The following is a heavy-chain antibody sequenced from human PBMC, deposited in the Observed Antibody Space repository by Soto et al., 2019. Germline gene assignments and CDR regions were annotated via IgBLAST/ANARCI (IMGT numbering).Heavy chain of an antibody. CDR3: ARDGLLGYFDY. CDR2: ISYDGSNK. CDR1: GFTFSSYA. Sequence: QVQLVESGGGVVQPGRSLRLSCAASGFTFSSYAMHWVRQAPGKGLEWVAVISYDGSNKYYADSVKGRFTISRDNSKNTLYLQMNSLRAEDTAVYYCARDGLLGYFDYWDQGTLVTVSS. V-gene: IGHV3-30-3*01. J-gene: IGHJ4*02. D-gene: IGHD2-15*01.